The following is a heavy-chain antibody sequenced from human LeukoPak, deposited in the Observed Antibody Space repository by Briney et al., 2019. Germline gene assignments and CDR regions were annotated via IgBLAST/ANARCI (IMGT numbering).Heavy chain of an antibody. D-gene: IGHD5-12*01. V-gene: IGHV1-2*02. Sequence: ASVKVSCKASGYTFTGYYMHWVRQAPGQGLEWMGWINPNSGGTNYAQKFQGRVTMTRDTSISTAYMELSRLRSDDTAVYYCARERGYSNVDIVATILGYWGQGTLVTVSS. CDR2: INPNSGGT. J-gene: IGHJ4*02. CDR1: GYTFTGYY. CDR3: ARERGYSNVDIVATILGY.